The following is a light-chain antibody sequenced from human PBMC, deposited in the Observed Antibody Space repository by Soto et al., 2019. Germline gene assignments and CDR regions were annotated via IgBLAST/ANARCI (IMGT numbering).Light chain of an antibody. CDR3: QQYNSYSRT. Sequence: DIQMTQSPSTLSASVGDRVTITCRASQSISSWLAWYQQKPGKAPKLLIYKASSLESGVPSRFSGSGSGTDFILTISSLQPDDFATYYCQQYNSYSRTFGQGTKVEL. J-gene: IGKJ1*01. CDR1: QSISSW. V-gene: IGKV1-5*03. CDR2: KAS.